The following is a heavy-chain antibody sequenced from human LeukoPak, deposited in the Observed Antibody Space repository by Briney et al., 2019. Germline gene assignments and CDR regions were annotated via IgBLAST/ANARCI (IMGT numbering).Heavy chain of an antibody. CDR2: IYHSGST. D-gene: IGHD2-2*01. CDR1: GGSISSSNW. Sequence: SGTLSLTCAVSGGSISSSNWWSWVRQPPGKGLEWIGEIYHSGSTNYNPSLKSRVTISVDKSKNQFSLKLSSVTAADTAVYYCARVGQSSTSCFDYWGQGTLVTVSP. J-gene: IGHJ4*02. CDR3: ARVGQSSTSCFDY. V-gene: IGHV4-4*02.